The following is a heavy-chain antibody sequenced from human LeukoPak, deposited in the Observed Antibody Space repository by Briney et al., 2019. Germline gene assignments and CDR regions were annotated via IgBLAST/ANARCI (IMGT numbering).Heavy chain of an antibody. CDR3: ARRRMVRGVIRSNRDYFDY. CDR1: GFTFSSYS. D-gene: IGHD3-10*01. Sequence: GGSLRLSCAASGFTFSSYSMNWVRQPPGKGLERVSSISSSSSYIYYADSVKGRFTISRDNAKNSLYLQMNSLRAEDTAVYYCARRRMVRGVIRSNRDYFDYWGQGTLVTVSS. V-gene: IGHV3-21*01. CDR2: ISSSSSYI. J-gene: IGHJ4*02.